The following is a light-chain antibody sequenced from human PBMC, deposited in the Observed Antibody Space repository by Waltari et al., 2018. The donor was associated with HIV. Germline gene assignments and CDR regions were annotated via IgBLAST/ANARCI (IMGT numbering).Light chain of an antibody. CDR3: ATWDDSLNAWV. CDR1: SSNIGSNT. V-gene: IGLV1-44*01. Sequence: QSVLTQPPSASATPGQRVTISCSGSSSNIGSNTVNWYQQLPGTAPKILIYDNNQRPSAVPDRFSGSKSGTSASLAISGLQSEDEADYYCATWDDSLNAWVFGGGTKLTVL. J-gene: IGLJ3*02. CDR2: DNN.